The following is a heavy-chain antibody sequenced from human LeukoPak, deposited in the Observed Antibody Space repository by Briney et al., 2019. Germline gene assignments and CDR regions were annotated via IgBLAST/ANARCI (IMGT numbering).Heavy chain of an antibody. CDR3: ARGNKGQGLSPYSYGYWV. CDR2: INHSGST. Sequence: PSETLSLTCAVYGGCFSGYYWSWIRQPPGKGLEWIGEINHSGSTNHNPSLKSRVTISVDTSKNQFSLKLRSVTAADTSVYYCARGNKGQGLSPYSYGYWVRGQGSLVTVSS. J-gene: IGHJ4*02. D-gene: IGHD5-18*01. CDR1: GGCFSGYY. V-gene: IGHV4-34*01.